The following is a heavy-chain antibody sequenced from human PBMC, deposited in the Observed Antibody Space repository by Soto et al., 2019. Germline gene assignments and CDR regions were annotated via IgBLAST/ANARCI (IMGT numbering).Heavy chain of an antibody. Sequence: SVKVSCKASGGTFSSYAISWVRQAPGQGLEWMGGIIPIFGTANYAQKFQGRVTITADESTSTAYMELSSLRSEDTAVYYCAREHKAAARRSSAFHISGPVTMVAVSS. CDR2: IIPIFGTA. CDR3: AREHKAAARRSSAFHI. CDR1: GGTFSSYA. V-gene: IGHV1-69*13. D-gene: IGHD6-13*01. J-gene: IGHJ3*02.